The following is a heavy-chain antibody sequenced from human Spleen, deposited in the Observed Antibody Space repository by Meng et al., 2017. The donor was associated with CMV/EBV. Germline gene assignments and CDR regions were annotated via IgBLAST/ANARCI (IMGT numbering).Heavy chain of an antibody. J-gene: IGHJ4*02. CDR2: ISWNSDGV. V-gene: IGHV3-9*01. D-gene: IGHD3-22*01. Sequence: GGSLRLSCAASGFTFSIYGMHWVRQAPGKGLEWASGISWNSDGVGYVDSVKGRFTISRDNAKNSLYLQMNSLRAEDTALYYCAKDMVYYYDSSGCFESWGQGTLVTVSS. CDR1: GFTFSIYG. CDR3: AKDMVYYYDSSGCFES.